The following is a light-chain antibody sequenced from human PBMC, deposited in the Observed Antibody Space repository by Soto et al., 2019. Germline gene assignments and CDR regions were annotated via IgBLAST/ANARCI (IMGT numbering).Light chain of an antibody. CDR3: QQYGGSTRT. CDR2: GAS. Sequence: IVLTQSPGTLSLSPGERATLSCRASQRFTTQLALYQQKPGQAPRLIIHGASSRATGVPDRITGSGSGTDFTLSISRLEPEDFAVYYCQQYGGSTRTFGQGTKVDIK. J-gene: IGKJ1*01. V-gene: IGKV3-20*01. CDR1: QRFTTQ.